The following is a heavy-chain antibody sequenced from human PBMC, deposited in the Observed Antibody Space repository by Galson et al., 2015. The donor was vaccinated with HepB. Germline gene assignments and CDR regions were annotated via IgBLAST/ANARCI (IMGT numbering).Heavy chain of an antibody. J-gene: IGHJ6*03. D-gene: IGHD6-6*01. V-gene: IGHV1-46*03. CDR1: GYTFTSYY. CDR3: ASSSYSSSSASNLYYYYYMDV. Sequence: SVKVSCKASGYTFTSYYMHWVRQAPGQGLEWMGIINPSGGSTSYAQKFQGRVTMTRDTSTSTVYMELSSLRSEDTAVYYCASSSYSSSSASNLYYYYYMDVWGKGTTVTVSS. CDR2: INPSGGST.